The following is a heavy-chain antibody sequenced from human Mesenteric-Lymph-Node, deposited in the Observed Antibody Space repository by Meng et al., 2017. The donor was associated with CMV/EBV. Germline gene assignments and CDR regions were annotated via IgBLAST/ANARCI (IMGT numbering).Heavy chain of an antibody. J-gene: IGHJ4*02. CDR2: INAGNGNT. V-gene: IGHV1-3*01. CDR3: ASRQDSSGFAYYFDY. CDR1: GYTFTSYA. D-gene: IGHD3-22*01. Sequence: SGYTFTSYAMHWVRQAPGQRLEWMGWINAGNGNTKYSQKFQGRVTITRDTSASTAYMELSSLRSEDTAVYYCASRQDSSGFAYYFDYWGQGTLVTVSS.